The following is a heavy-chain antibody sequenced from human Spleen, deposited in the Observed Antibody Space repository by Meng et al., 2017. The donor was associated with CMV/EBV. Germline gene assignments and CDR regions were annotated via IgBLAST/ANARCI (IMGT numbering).Heavy chain of an antibody. CDR3: ARAEYDFWSGYYTRLDR. CDR2: LKQDGSEK. V-gene: IGHV3-7*01. J-gene: IGHJ5*02. Sequence: GESLKTSCAASGFTFSSYWMSWVRQAPGKGLEWVANLKQDGSEKYYVDSVKGRFTSSRDNAKNSLYLQMNSLRAEDTAVYYCARAEYDFWSGYYTRLDRWGQGTLVTVSS. D-gene: IGHD3-3*01. CDR1: GFTFSSYW.